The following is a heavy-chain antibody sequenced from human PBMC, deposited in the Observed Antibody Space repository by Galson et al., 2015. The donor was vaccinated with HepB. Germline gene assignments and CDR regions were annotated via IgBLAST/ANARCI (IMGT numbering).Heavy chain of an antibody. CDR3: ARVRGSGYLFDI. V-gene: IGHV3-33*01. Sequence: LRLSCAASGFTFSSYGMHWVRQAPGKGLEWVAVIWYDGSNKYYADSVKGRFTISRDNSKNTLYLQMNSLRAEDTAVYYCARVRGSGYLFDIWGQGTMVTVSS. D-gene: IGHD3-3*01. CDR2: IWYDGSNK. CDR1: GFTFSSYG. J-gene: IGHJ3*02.